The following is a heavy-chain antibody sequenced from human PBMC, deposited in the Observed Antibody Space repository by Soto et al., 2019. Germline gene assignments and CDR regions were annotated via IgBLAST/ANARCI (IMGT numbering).Heavy chain of an antibody. J-gene: IGHJ4*02. CDR3: ARLEGLATISYSFDF. D-gene: IGHD3-9*01. CDR2: IYYRGNT. Sequence: QLQESGPGLVKPSETLSLTCSVSGDSINSDKYYWGWIRQPPGKVLEWIGSIYYRGNTYYNPSLQTRVTISLDKSKSQFSLRLNSVTAADSAVYFCARLEGLATISYSFDFWGQGAQVTVSS. CDR1: GDSINSDKYY. V-gene: IGHV4-39*01.